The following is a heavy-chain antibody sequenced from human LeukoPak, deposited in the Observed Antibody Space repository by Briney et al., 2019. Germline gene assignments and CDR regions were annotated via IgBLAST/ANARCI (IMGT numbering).Heavy chain of an antibody. CDR1: GFTFSDYY. CDR2: ISWNSGSI. D-gene: IGHD2-2*01. V-gene: IGHV3-9*01. Sequence: GGSLRLSCAASGFTFSDYYMSWIRQAPGKGLEWVSGISWNSGSIGYADSVKGRFTISRDNAKNSLYLQMNSLRAEDTALYYCAKGEYQLLWGWFDPWGQGTLVTVSS. J-gene: IGHJ5*02. CDR3: AKGEYQLLWGWFDP.